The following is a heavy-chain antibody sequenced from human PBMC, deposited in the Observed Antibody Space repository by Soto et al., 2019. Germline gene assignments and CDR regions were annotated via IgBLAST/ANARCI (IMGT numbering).Heavy chain of an antibody. CDR3: ARDKAYYDSSGYTDRWFDP. D-gene: IGHD3-22*01. CDR1: GGSISSYY. J-gene: IGHJ5*02. Sequence: QVQLQESGPGLVKPSETLSLTCTVSGGSISSYYWSWIRQPPGKGLEGIGDIYYSGSTNYNPSLKSRVTISVDTSKNQFSLKLSSVTAADTAVYYCARDKAYYDSSGYTDRWFDPWGQGTLVTVSS. V-gene: IGHV4-59*01. CDR2: IYYSGST.